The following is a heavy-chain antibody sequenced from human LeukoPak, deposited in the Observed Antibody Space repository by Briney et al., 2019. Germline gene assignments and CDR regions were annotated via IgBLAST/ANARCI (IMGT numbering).Heavy chain of an antibody. V-gene: IGHV3-23*01. CDR2: ISGSGGST. J-gene: IGHJ6*02. Sequence: GGSLRLSCAASGFSFRSYGLHWVRQAPGKGLEWVSAISGSGGSTYYADSVKGRFTISRDNSKNTLYLQMNSLRAEDTAVYYCAKDRYGMDVWGQGTTVTVSS. CDR1: GFSFRSYG. CDR3: AKDRYGMDV.